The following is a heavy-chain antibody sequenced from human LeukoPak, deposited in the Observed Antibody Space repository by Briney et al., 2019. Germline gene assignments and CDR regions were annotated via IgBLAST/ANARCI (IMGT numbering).Heavy chain of an antibody. D-gene: IGHD6-19*01. V-gene: IGHV3-23*01. CDR1: GFTFSSYA. CDR2: ISGSGVST. Sequence: GGSLRLSCAASGFTFSSYAMSWVRQAPGKGLEWVSGISGSGVSTYYADSGKGRFTISRDNSKNTLYLQMNSLRGEDTAVYYCAKVGDSSGWYYFDYWGQGTLVTVSS. J-gene: IGHJ4*02. CDR3: AKVGDSSGWYYFDY.